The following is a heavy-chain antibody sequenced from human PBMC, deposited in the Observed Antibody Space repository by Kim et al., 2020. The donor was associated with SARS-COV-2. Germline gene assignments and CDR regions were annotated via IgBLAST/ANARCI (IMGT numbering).Heavy chain of an antibody. CDR2: ISYDGSNK. D-gene: IGHD6-19*01. CDR1: GFTFSSYG. J-gene: IGHJ4*01. CDR3: AKDAGYSSGWHHEIDY. V-gene: IGHV3-30*18. Sequence: GGSLRLSCAASGFTFSSYGMHWVRQAPGKGLEWVAVISYDGSNKYYADSVKGRFTISRDNSKNTLYLQMNSLRAEDTAVYYCAKDAGYSSGWHHEIDYWG.